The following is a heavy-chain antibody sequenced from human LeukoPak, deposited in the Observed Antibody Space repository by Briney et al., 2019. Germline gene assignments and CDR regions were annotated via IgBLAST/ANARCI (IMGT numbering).Heavy chain of an antibody. D-gene: IGHD3-22*01. CDR2: IYYSGST. J-gene: IGHJ4*02. Sequence: PSETLSLTCTVSGGSISSYYWSWIRQPPGKGLEWIGYIYYSGSTNYNPSLKSRVTISVDTSKNQFSLKPSSVTAADTAVYYCARLAHYYDSSGYYPDDYWGQGTLVTVSS. CDR1: GGSISSYY. CDR3: ARLAHYYDSSGYYPDDY. V-gene: IGHV4-59*01.